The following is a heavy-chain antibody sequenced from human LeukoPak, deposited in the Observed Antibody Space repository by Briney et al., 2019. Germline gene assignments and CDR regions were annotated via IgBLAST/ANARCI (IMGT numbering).Heavy chain of an antibody. Sequence: SLTLPCTVPGLPARAYYMNCARQDHGQGLNTVGPTRDSREAFYADFARRRFAISRDESDNTLYLQMNSLRVEDTAVYFCARDRAANQDWVAFDPWGQGTPVIVSS. CDR2: TRDSREA. V-gene: IGHV3-66*03. J-gene: IGHJ5*02. CDR1: GLPARAYY. D-gene: IGHD3/OR15-3a*01. CDR3: ARDRAANQDWVAFDP.